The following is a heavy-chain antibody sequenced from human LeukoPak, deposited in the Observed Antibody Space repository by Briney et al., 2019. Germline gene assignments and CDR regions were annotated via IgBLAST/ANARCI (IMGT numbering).Heavy chain of an antibody. CDR3: ARGGKDIVVGPAATPSYYYYYMYV. Sequence: GASVTVSCKASVYTFTSYYMHWVRQAPGQGLEWMGIINPSGGSTSYAQKFQGRVTMTRETSTSTVYMELSSLRSEDTAVDYCARGGKDIVVGPAATPSYYYYYMYVWGKGTTVTVSS. V-gene: IGHV1-46*03. CDR2: INPSGGST. J-gene: IGHJ6*03. CDR1: VYTFTSYY. D-gene: IGHD2-2*01.